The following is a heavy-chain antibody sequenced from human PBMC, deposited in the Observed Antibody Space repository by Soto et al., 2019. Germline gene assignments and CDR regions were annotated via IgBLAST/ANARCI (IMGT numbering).Heavy chain of an antibody. Sequence: QVQLVQSGAEVKKPGASVKVSCTGSGYTFRSYDIHWVRQATGQGLEWMGWVNPNTGNTGYAQKFQGRVTMTSDMSKSSAYMEVNSLTSEDTAIYYCARAYGAGSFDFWGQGTVVSVSS. D-gene: IGHD3-10*01. CDR1: GYTFRSYD. CDR3: ARAYGAGSFDF. V-gene: IGHV1-8*01. CDR2: VNPNTGNT. J-gene: IGHJ5*01.